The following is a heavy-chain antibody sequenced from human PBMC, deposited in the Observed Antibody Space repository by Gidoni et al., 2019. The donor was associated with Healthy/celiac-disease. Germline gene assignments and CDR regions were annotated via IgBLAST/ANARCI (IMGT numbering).Heavy chain of an antibody. D-gene: IGHD3-22*01. J-gene: IGHJ4*02. Sequence: QLQLQESGPGLVKPSETLSLTCTVSGGPIRSSSYYWGGIRQPPGKGLGWIGSIYYRGSTYYNPSLKSRVTISVDTSKNQFSLKLSSVTAADTAVYYCARQERVDYYDSSGYKGNDYWGQGTLVTVSS. CDR1: GGPIRSSSYY. V-gene: IGHV4-39*01. CDR3: ARQERVDYYDSSGYKGNDY. CDR2: IYYRGST.